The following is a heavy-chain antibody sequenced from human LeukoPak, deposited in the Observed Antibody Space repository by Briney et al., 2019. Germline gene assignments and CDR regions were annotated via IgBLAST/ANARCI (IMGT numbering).Heavy chain of an antibody. D-gene: IGHD1-1*01. CDR2: ISSSSSYI. J-gene: IGHJ4*02. Sequence: GGSLRLSCAASGFTFSSYSMNWVRQAPGKGLEWVAFISSSSSYIYYADSVKGRFTISRDNAKNSLYLQMNSLRAEDPAVYYCGRDQDWNARGGLDYWGQGTLVTVSS. V-gene: IGHV3-21*01. CDR1: GFTFSSYS. CDR3: GRDQDWNARGGLDY.